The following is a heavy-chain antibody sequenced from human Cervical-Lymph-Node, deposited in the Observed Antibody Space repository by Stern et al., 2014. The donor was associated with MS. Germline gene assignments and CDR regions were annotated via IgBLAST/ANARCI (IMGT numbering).Heavy chain of an antibody. Sequence: QVQLVQSGSEVKKPGASVKVSCKASGYAFMNYGIAWVRQAPGQGLEWMGWISGYNGNTNYAQSVQGRVTLTTDTSTTTAFMELRSLRSADTAVYYCAREVPGWQRLTHFDFWGQGTLVTVSS. CDR1: GYAFMNYG. J-gene: IGHJ4*02. CDR2: ISGYNGNT. V-gene: IGHV1-18*01. D-gene: IGHD6-25*01. CDR3: AREVPGWQRLTHFDF.